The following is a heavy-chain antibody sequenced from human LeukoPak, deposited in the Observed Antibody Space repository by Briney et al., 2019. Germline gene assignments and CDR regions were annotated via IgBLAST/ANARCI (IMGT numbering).Heavy chain of an antibody. CDR1: GFTFSSYS. V-gene: IGHV3-21*01. J-gene: IGHJ4*02. D-gene: IGHD6-13*01. Sequence: GGSLRLSCAASGFTFSSYSMNWVRQAPGKGLEWVSSISSSSSYIYYADSVKGRLTISRDNAKNSLYLQMDSLRAEDTAVYYCARDDIAAAGTAVYWGQGTLVTVSS. CDR2: ISSSSSYI. CDR3: ARDDIAAAGTAVY.